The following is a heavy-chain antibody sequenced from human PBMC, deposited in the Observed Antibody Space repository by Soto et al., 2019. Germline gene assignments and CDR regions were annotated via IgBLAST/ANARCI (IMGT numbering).Heavy chain of an antibody. V-gene: IGHV3-30*18. CDR2: ISYDGSYK. CDR1: GFTFSSYG. J-gene: IGHJ4*02. Sequence: QVQLVESGGGVVQPGRSLRLSCAASGFTFSSYGMHWVRQAPGKGLEWVVVISYDGSYKYYADSVKGRFTISRDNSKNTLYLQMNSLRTEDTAVYFCAKDPTRDRLVVVVAATPDYWGQGTLVTVSS. CDR3: AKDPTRDRLVVVVAATPDY. D-gene: IGHD2-15*01.